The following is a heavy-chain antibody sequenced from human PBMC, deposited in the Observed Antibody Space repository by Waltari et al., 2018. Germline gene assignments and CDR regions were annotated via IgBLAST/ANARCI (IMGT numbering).Heavy chain of an antibody. J-gene: IGHJ4*02. Sequence: QVQLQQWGAGLLKPSETLSLTCAVYGGSFSGYYWSWIRQPPGTGLEWIGEINHSGSTNSNPSLKMRVTISVDTSKNQFSLKLSSVTAADTAVYYCARGQGAAGIDYWGPGTLVTVSS. CDR1: GGSFSGYY. CDR3: ARGQGAAGIDY. CDR2: INHSGST. V-gene: IGHV4-34*01. D-gene: IGHD6-25*01.